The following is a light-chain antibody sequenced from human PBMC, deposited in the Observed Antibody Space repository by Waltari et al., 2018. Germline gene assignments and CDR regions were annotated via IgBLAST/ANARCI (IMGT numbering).Light chain of an antibody. V-gene: IGLV1-40*01. CDR2: GTS. CDR1: SSNIGAGYD. J-gene: IGLJ1*01. CDR3: QSYDSSLSGRYV. Sequence: QSVLTQPPSVSGAPGQRVTISCTGSSSNIGAGYDVPWYQQLPGTAPKLLIYGTSKRPSGVPDRFSGSKAGTSASLAITGLQAEDEADYYCQSYDSSLSGRYVFGTGTKVTVL.